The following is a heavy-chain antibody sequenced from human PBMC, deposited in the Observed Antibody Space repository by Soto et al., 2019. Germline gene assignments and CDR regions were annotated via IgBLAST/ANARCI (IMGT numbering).Heavy chain of an antibody. CDR1: GYTFTSYD. Sequence: ASVKVSCKASGYTFTSYDINWVRQATGQGLEWMGWMNPNSGNTGYAQKFQGRVTMTRNTSIGTAYMELSSLRSEDTAVYYCARAKLLWFGELSPYYGMDVWGQGTTVTVSS. V-gene: IGHV1-8*01. CDR2: MNPNSGNT. D-gene: IGHD3-10*01. CDR3: ARAKLLWFGELSPYYGMDV. J-gene: IGHJ6*02.